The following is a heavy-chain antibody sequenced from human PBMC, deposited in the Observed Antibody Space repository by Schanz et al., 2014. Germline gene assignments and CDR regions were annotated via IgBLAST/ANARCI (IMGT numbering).Heavy chain of an antibody. CDR2: INTYNGDT. Sequence: QVQLVQSGAEVKEPGASVKVSCKASGYTFTSNGITWVRQAPGQGLEWMGWINTYNGDTAYAQNMQGRVSMTRDTSISTAYMELSSLRSDDTAVYYCARELRLEYYFDYWGQGTQVTVSS. V-gene: IGHV1-18*04. CDR1: GYTFTSNG. D-gene: IGHD4-17*01. CDR3: ARELRLEYYFDY. J-gene: IGHJ4*02.